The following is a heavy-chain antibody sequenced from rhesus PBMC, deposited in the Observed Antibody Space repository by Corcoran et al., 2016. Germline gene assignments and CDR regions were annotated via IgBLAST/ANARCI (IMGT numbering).Heavy chain of an antibody. CDR1: GGSISSSNW. CDR2: IYGAGCPN. V-gene: IGHV4-93*02. Sequence: QVQLQESGPAVVKPSEPLSLTCAVSGGSISSSNWRTWIRQSPGKGLEWMGGIYGAGCPNAYNPALKSRGHISIDTSKNQCSLKLSSVTAADTAVYYGASTTVATGYFDYWGQGVPVTVSS. D-gene: IGHD4-29*01. J-gene: IGHJ4*01. CDR3: ASTTVATGYFDY.